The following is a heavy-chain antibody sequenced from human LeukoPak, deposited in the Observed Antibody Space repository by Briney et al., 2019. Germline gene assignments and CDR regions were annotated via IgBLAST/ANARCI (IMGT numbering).Heavy chain of an antibody. J-gene: IGHJ4*02. CDR2: IWYDGSNK. D-gene: IGHD3-22*01. CDR3: ARMGDDSSGYIQEYYFDY. Sequence: GGSLRLSCAASGFTFSSYGMHWVRQAPGKGLEWVAVIWYDGSNKYYADSVKGRFTISRDNSKNTLYLQMNSLRAEDTAVYYCARMGDDSSGYIQEYYFDYWGQGTLVTVSS. CDR1: GFTFSSYG. V-gene: IGHV3-33*01.